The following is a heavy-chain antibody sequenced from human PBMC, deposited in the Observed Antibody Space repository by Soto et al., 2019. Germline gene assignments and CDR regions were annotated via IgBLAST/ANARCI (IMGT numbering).Heavy chain of an antibody. D-gene: IGHD6-13*01. CDR3: ASGLKAAGIRTDYYYGMDV. V-gene: IGHV4-59*01. CDR2: IYYSGST. J-gene: IGHJ6*02. Sequence: SETLSLTCTVSGASISSYYWSWIRQPPGKGLEWIGYIYYSGSTNYNPSLKSRVTISVDTSKNQFSLKLSSVTAADTAVYYCASGLKAAGIRTDYYYGMDVWGQGTTVTVSS. CDR1: GASISSYY.